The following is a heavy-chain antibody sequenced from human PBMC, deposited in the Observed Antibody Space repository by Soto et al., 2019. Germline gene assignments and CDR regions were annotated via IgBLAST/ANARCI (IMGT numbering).Heavy chain of an antibody. V-gene: IGHV3-9*01. J-gene: IGHJ4*02. D-gene: IGHD3-22*01. CDR2: ISWNSGSI. CDR1: GFTFDDYA. Sequence: EVPLVESGGGLVQPGRSLRLSCAASGFTFDDYAMHWVRQAPGKGLEWVSGISWNSGSIGYADSVKGRFTISRDNAKNSLYLQMNSLRAEDTALYYCAKATYYYDSSGYPPFDYWGQGTLVTVSS. CDR3: AKATYYYDSSGYPPFDY.